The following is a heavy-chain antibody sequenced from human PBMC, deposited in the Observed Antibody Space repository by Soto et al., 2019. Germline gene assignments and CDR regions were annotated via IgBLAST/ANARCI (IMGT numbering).Heavy chain of an antibody. CDR3: AREDSGCSCYSESCYYYGMDV. J-gene: IGHJ6*02. Sequence: QVQLVESGGGVVQPGRSLRLSCAASGFTFSSYGMHWVRQAPGKGLEWVAVIWYDGSNKYYADSVKGRFTISRDNSKNTLYLQMNSLRAEDTAVYYCAREDSGCSCYSESCYYYGMDVWGQGTTVTVSS. V-gene: IGHV3-33*01. CDR1: GFTFSSYG. CDR2: IWYDGSNK. D-gene: IGHD2-15*01.